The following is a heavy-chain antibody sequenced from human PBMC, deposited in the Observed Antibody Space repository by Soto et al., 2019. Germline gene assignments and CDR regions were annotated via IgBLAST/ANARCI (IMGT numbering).Heavy chain of an antibody. V-gene: IGHV1-2*02. CDR2: INAHSGGT. CDR3: AKDLTRQLAYWLDP. D-gene: IGHD6-6*01. J-gene: IGHJ5*02. Sequence: ASVKVSCKASGFSFTGYYIHWLRQAPGQGLEWMGWINAHSGGTEYAQKFQGRVTLTRDTSIATAYLTLTSLTSDDTALYYCAKDLTRQLAYWLDPWGQGTQVTVS. CDR1: GFSFTGYY.